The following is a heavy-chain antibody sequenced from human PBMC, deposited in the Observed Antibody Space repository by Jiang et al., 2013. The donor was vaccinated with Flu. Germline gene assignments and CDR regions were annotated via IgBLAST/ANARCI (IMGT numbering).Heavy chain of an antibody. J-gene: IGHJ4*02. D-gene: IGHD3-22*01. CDR3: ARRANSYDSSGLYYFDY. Sequence: RFTISRDNAKNSLYLQMNSLRAEDTAVYYCARRANSYDSSGLYYFDYWGQGTLVTVSS. V-gene: IGHV3-11*06.